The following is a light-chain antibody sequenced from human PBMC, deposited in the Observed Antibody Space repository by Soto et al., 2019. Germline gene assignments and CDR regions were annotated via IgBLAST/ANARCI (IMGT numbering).Light chain of an antibody. CDR3: QQYGSSPRGT. Sequence: EIVLTQSPGTLSLSPGERATLSCRASQSVSSTYLAWYQHKPGQAPRLLIYGASSRATGIPDRFSGSGSGTDFTLTITRLEPEDFAVYYCQQYGSSPRGTFGQGTKLEI. CDR2: GAS. V-gene: IGKV3-20*01. J-gene: IGKJ2*02. CDR1: QSVSSTY.